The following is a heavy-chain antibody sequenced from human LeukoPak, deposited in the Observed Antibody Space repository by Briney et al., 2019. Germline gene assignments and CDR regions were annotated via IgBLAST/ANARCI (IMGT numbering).Heavy chain of an antibody. V-gene: IGHV3-15*01. Sequence: GGSLRLSCAASGFTFSNAWMSWVRQAPGKGLEWVGRIKSKTDGGTTDYAAPVKGRFTISRDDSKNTLYLQMNSLKTEDTAVYYCTTTPPTDWGETPYYFDYWGQGTLVTVSS. CDR3: TTTPPTDWGETPYYFDY. CDR2: IKSKTDGGTT. D-gene: IGHD2-21*01. CDR1: GFTFSNAW. J-gene: IGHJ4*02.